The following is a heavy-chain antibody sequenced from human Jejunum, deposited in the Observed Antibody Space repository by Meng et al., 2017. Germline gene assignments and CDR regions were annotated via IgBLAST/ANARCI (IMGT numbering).Heavy chain of an antibody. Sequence: ASVKVSCKASGYSFIKYGMSWVRQAPGQGFEWMGWTSGYNDKTDYVKRFQDRVTMTTDTSMSTVYMELRNLRSDDTAVYYWARDLVGSTLGDYWGQGTLVTVSS. J-gene: IGHJ4*02. D-gene: IGHD1-26*01. CDR1: GYSFIKYG. CDR3: ARDLVGSTLGDY. CDR2: TSGYNDKT. V-gene: IGHV1-18*01.